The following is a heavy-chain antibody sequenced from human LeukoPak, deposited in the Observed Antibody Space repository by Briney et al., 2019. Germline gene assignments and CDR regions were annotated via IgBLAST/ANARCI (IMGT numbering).Heavy chain of an antibody. CDR1: GFTVSSNY. D-gene: IGHD3-10*01. J-gene: IGHJ4*02. V-gene: IGHV3-66*01. Sequence: GGSLRLSCAASGFTVSSNYMSWVRQAPGKGLEWVSVIYSGGSTYYADSVKGRFTISRDNSKNTLYLQMNSLRAEDTAVYYCARGYYGSGSYYPKDYWGQGTLVTVSS. CDR2: IYSGGST. CDR3: ARGYYGSGSYYPKDY.